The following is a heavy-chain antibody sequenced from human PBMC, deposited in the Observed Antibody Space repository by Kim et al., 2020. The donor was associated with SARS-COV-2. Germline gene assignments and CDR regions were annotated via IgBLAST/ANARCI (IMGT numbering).Heavy chain of an antibody. CDR2: ISAYNGNT. J-gene: IGHJ6*02. V-gene: IGHV1-18*01. Sequence: ASVKVSCKASGYTFTSYGISWVRQAPGQGLEWMGWISAYNGNTNYAQKLQGRVTMTTDTSTSTAYMELRSLRSDDTAVYYCARGADLGYCSGGSCYSGYYYGMDVWGQWTTVTVSS. CDR3: ARGADLGYCSGGSCYSGYYYGMDV. CDR1: GYTFTSYG. D-gene: IGHD2-15*01.